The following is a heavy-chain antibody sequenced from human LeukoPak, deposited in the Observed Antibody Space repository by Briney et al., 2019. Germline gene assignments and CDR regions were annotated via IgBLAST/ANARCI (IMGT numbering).Heavy chain of an antibody. D-gene: IGHD7-27*01. J-gene: IGHJ3*02. CDR3: AKKKNWGLYAFDI. V-gene: IGHV3-23*01. CDR2: ISGNGINT. Sequence: PGGSLRLSCATSGFTFSIYAMNWVRQAPGKGLEWVSIISGNGINTYYADSVKGRFTISRDDSKNTLYLQMNSLRAEDTAIYYCAKKKNWGLYAFDIWGQGTMVTVSA. CDR1: GFTFSIYA.